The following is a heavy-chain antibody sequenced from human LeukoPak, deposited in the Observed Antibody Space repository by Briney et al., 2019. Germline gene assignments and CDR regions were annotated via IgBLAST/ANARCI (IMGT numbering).Heavy chain of an antibody. J-gene: IGHJ4*02. CDR1: GYYFTGYY. CDR3: ASESYCSSTSCYTEFDY. V-gene: IGHV1-46*01. D-gene: IGHD2-2*02. Sequence: GGSVEVSCKASGYYFTGYYVHWVRQAPGQGLEWVGIINPSNAETVYAQKFQGRVTMTTDTSTSTVYMELSSLTSDDTPVYYCASESYCSSTSCYTEFDYWGQGTLVTVSS. CDR2: INPSNAET.